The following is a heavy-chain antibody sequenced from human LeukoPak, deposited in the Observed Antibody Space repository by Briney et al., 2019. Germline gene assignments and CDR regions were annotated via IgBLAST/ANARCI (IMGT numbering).Heavy chain of an antibody. Sequence: GGSLRLSCAASGFTFDDYAMHWVRQAPGKGLEWVSGISWNSGSIGYADSVKGRFTISRDNAKNSLYLQMNSLRAEDTAVYYCARGGSVVVPAAMLDYWGQGTLVTVSS. CDR3: ARGGSVVVPAAMLDY. V-gene: IGHV3-9*01. CDR2: ISWNSGSI. D-gene: IGHD2-2*01. J-gene: IGHJ4*02. CDR1: GFTFDDYA.